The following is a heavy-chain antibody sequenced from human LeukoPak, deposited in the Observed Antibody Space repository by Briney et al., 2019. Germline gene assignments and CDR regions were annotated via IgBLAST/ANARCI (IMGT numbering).Heavy chain of an antibody. V-gene: IGHV1-18*01. CDR1: GYTFTSYG. CDR3: AREDLDEFGELLLRAFDY. D-gene: IGHD3-10*01. J-gene: IGHJ4*02. Sequence: VASVKVSCKASGYTFTSYGISWVRQAPGQGLEWMGWISAYNGNTNYAQKLQGRVTMTTDTSTSTAYMELRSLRSDDTAVYYCAREDLDEFGELLLRAFDYWGQGTLVTVSS. CDR2: ISAYNGNT.